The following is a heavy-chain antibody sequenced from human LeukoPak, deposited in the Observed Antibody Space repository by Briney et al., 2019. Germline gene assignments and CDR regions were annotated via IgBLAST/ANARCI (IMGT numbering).Heavy chain of an antibody. CDR2: IYYSGST. CDR1: GGSISSGGYY. CDR3: ARAAAGTRVGTAFDI. J-gene: IGHJ3*02. V-gene: IGHV4-31*03. Sequence: SETLSLTCTVSGGSISSGGYYWSWIRQHPGKGLEWIGYIYYSGSTYYNPSLKSRVTISVDTSKNQFSLKLSSVTAADTAVYYCARAAAGTRVGTAFDIWGQGTMVTVSS. D-gene: IGHD6-13*01.